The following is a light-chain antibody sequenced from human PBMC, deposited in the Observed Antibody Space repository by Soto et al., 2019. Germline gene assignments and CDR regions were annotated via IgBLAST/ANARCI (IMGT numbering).Light chain of an antibody. Sequence: DIVMTQSPAMLSVSLGERATLSCLASQSISDNLAWYQQRSGQAPRLLIYGASTRATGGPARFSGSVSGTEFTLTIRSLQSDDFAIYYCQQYKSWPPLTFGGGTKVE. CDR2: GAS. V-gene: IGKV3-15*01. J-gene: IGKJ4*01. CDR3: QQYKSWPPLT. CDR1: QSISDN.